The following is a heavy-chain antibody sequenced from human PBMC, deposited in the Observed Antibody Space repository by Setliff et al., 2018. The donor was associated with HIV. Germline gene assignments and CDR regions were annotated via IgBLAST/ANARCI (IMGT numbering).Heavy chain of an antibody. CDR1: GYNFTDYD. CDR2: MNPNNGNT. V-gene: IGHV1-8*02. CDR3: ATGSVLLWFGELPNY. Sequence: ASVKVSCKASGYNFTDYDINWVRQATGQGLEWMGWMNPNNGNTGYAEKFQGRVTMTRDTSISTAYMELSSLRSDDTAVYYCATGSVLLWFGELPNYWGQGTLVTVSS. D-gene: IGHD3-10*01. J-gene: IGHJ4*02.